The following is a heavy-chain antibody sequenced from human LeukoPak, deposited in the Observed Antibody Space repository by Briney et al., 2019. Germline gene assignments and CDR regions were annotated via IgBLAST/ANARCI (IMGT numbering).Heavy chain of an antibody. V-gene: IGHV1-8*03. CDR3: ARLNDFWTGNYYYYYMDV. CDR1: GYTFTGYD. Sequence: PRASVKVSCKASGYTFTGYDINWVRQATGQGLEWMGWMNPNSGNTGYAQKFQGRVTITRNTSISTAYMELSSLRSEDTAVYYCARLNDFWTGNYYYYYMDVWGKGTTVTVSS. D-gene: IGHD3-3*01. J-gene: IGHJ6*03. CDR2: MNPNSGNT.